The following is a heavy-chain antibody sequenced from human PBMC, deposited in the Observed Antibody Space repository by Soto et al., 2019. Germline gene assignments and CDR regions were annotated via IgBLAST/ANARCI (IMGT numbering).Heavy chain of an antibody. CDR1: GDTFTSHW. J-gene: IGHJ5*02. CDR3: ARDHSRDEEAWWLDP. V-gene: IGHV1-46*01. CDR2: INPSGTYA. Sequence: QVQLVQSGAEVMKPGASVKVSCKASGDTFTSHWMHWVRQAPGQGLEWMAVINPSGTYATYAQEFQGRPTLTRDTSTSTAYMALSSLSSDDTAVYYCARDHSRDEEAWWLDPWGQGTLVTVSS.